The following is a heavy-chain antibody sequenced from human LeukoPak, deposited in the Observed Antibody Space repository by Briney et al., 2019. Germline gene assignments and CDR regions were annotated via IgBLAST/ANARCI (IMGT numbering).Heavy chain of an antibody. Sequence: HPGGSLRLSCVDSGTTFSRYWMSWVRQAPGKGLEWVANIKQDGGEKYYVDSVKGRFTISRDNAKNSLYLQMNSLRVEDTAVYYCARDGRPLDYWGQGTLVTVSS. CDR3: ARDGRPLDY. CDR2: IKQDGGEK. V-gene: IGHV3-7*03. J-gene: IGHJ4*02. CDR1: GTTFSRYW.